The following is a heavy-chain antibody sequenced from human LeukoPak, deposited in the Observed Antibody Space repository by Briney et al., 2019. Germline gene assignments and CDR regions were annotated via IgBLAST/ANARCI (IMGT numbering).Heavy chain of an antibody. CDR1: GGSISSGDYY. V-gene: IGHV4-39*01. CDR3: ARALGYCSGGSCTRGYNWFDP. D-gene: IGHD2-15*01. J-gene: IGHJ5*02. Sequence: SETLSLTCTVSGGSISSGDYYWSWIRQPPGKGLEWIGSIYYGGSTYYNPSLKSRVTISVDTSMNQFSLKLSFVTTADTAVYYCARALGYCSGGSCTRGYNWFDPWGQGTLVTVPS. CDR2: IYYGGST.